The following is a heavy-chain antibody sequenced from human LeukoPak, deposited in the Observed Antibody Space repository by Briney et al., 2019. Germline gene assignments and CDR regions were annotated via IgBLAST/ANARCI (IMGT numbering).Heavy chain of an antibody. V-gene: IGHV3-30*19. J-gene: IGHJ4*02. CDR1: GFTFRNFG. CDR3: ARERSSSSWCFDY. CDR2: ISYDGSNK. D-gene: IGHD6-13*01. Sequence: GGSLTLSCAASGFTFRNFGMHWVRQAPGKGLEWVAVISYDGSNKYYADSVKGRFTISRDNSKNTLYLQMNSLRAEDTAVYYCARERSSSSWCFDYWGQGTLVTVSS.